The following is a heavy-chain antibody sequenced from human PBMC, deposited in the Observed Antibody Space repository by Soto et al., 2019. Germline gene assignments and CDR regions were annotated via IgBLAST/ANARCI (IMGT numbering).Heavy chain of an antibody. J-gene: IGHJ4*02. CDR2: ISYDGSNK. Sequence: QVQLVESGGGVVQPGRSLRLSCAASGFTFSSYAMHWVRQAPGKGLERVAGISYDGSNKYYADSVKGRFTISRDNSKNTRYLQMNSVRAADTAVYYCASPEVRGVYGPFDYWGQGTLVTVSS. D-gene: IGHD3-10*01. CDR3: ASPEVRGVYGPFDY. CDR1: GFTFSSYA. V-gene: IGHV3-30-3*01.